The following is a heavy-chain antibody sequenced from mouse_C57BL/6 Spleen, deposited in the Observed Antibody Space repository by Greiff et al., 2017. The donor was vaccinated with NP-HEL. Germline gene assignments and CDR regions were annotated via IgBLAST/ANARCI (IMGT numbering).Heavy chain of an antibody. D-gene: IGHD2-5*01. CDR2: IDPETGGT. V-gene: IGHV1-15*01. CDR1: GYTFTDYE. Sequence: VQLQHSGAELVRPGASVTLSCKASGYTFTDYEMPWVKQTPVHGLEWIGAIDPETGGTAYNQKFKGKAILTADKSSSTAYMELRSPTSEDSAVYYCTTYYSNANWGQGTTLTVSS. CDR3: TTYYSNAN. J-gene: IGHJ2*01.